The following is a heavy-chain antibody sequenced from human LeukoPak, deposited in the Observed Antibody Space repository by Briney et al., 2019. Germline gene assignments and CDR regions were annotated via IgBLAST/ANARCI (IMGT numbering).Heavy chain of an antibody. V-gene: IGHV3-30-3*01. D-gene: IGHD4-17*01. CDR1: GFTFSSYA. CDR3: AKDLRGWDYGDPRGY. CDR2: ISYDGSNK. J-gene: IGHJ4*02. Sequence: GGSLRLSCAASGFTFSSYAMHWVRQAPGKGLEWVAVISYDGSNKYYADSVKGRFTISRDNSKNTLYLQMNSLRAEDTAVYYCAKDLRGWDYGDPRGYWGQGTLVTVSS.